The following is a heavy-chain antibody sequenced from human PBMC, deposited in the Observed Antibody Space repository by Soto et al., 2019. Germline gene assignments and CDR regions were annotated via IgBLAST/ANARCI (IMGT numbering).Heavy chain of an antibody. D-gene: IGHD5-12*01. V-gene: IGHV1-8*01. J-gene: IGHJ4*02. CDR1: GYTFTNYD. CDR2: MNPNSGDT. CDR3: PRGLGPSAYDF. Sequence: QVQLVQSGAEVKKPGASVKVSCKGSGYTFTNYDINWVRQATGQGLEWMGWMNPNSGDTGYAQKFQGRVTMTRNTSIGTGYMELSSLRAEDTAVYYCPRGLGPSAYDFWGQGTLVTVSS.